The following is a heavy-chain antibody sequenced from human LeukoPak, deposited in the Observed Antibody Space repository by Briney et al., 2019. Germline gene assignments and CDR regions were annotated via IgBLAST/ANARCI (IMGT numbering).Heavy chain of an antibody. CDR2: ICWNSGSI. V-gene: IGHV3-9*01. D-gene: IGHD3-22*01. Sequence: GRSLRLSCAASGFTFDDYAVHWVRQAPGKGLEWGSGICWNSGSIGYAESVKGRFTISRDNAKNVLYLQMNSLRAEDTALYYCAKDLGGWGYYDRSFDYWGQGTLVTVSS. J-gene: IGHJ4*02. CDR3: AKDLGGWGYYDRSFDY. CDR1: GFTFDDYA.